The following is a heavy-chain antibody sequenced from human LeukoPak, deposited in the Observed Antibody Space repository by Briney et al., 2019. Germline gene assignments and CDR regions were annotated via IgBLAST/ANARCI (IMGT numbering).Heavy chain of an antibody. CDR1: GFTFSNAW. V-gene: IGHV3-15*01. CDR2: IKTKTDGGTT. D-gene: IGHD6-19*01. J-gene: IGHJ6*02. CDR3: TTVDSGWYPTDYYGMDV. Sequence: PGGSLRLSCAASGFTFSNAWMSWVRQAPGKGLEWLGRIKTKTDGGTTDYAAPVKGRSTISRDDSKNTLYLQMNSLKTEDTAVYYCTTVDSGWYPTDYYGMDVWGQGTTVTVSS.